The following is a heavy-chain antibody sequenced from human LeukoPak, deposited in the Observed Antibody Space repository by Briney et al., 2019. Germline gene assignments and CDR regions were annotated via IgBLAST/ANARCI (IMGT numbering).Heavy chain of an antibody. CDR2: MNPNSGGT. Sequence: ASVKVSCKTSGYTFTAYHIHWLRQAPGHGLEWMGWMNPNSGGTKYAQTFQGRVTLTRDTSISTAYLELSSLTSDDTAVYFCARQGSNSSGWYPVDDWGQGTLVTVSS. CDR3: ARQGSNSSGWYPVDD. J-gene: IGHJ4*02. V-gene: IGHV1-2*02. D-gene: IGHD6-19*01. CDR1: GYTFTAYH.